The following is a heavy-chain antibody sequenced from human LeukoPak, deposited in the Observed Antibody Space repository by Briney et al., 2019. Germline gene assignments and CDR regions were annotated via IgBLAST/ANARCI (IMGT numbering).Heavy chain of an antibody. CDR1: GFTFSSYA. V-gene: IGHV3-64*01. CDR3: ARAGIDYGDYVGAFDI. Sequence: PGGSLRLSCAASGFTFSSYAMHWVRQAPGKGLEYVSAISSNGGSTYYANSVKGRFTISRDNAKNSLYLQMNSLRAEDTAVYYCARAGIDYGDYVGAFDIWGQGTMVTVSS. J-gene: IGHJ3*02. D-gene: IGHD4-17*01. CDR2: ISSNGGST.